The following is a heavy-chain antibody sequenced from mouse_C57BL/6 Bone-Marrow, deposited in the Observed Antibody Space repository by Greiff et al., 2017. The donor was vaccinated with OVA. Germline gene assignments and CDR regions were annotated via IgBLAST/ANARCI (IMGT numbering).Heavy chain of an antibody. D-gene: IGHD1-1*01. J-gene: IGHJ1*03. CDR1: GYTFTSYW. V-gene: IGHV1-69*01. Sequence: LQQPGAELVMPGASVKLSCKASGYTFTSYWMHWVKQRPGQGLEWIGEIDPSDSYTNYNQKFKGKSTLTVDKSSSTAYMQLSSLTSEDSAVYYCARQGYYGSSYDWYFDVWGTGTTVTVSS. CDR3: ARQGYYGSSYDWYFDV. CDR2: IDPSDSYT.